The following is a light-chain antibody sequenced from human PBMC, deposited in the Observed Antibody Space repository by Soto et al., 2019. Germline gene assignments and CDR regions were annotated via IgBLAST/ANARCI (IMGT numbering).Light chain of an antibody. V-gene: IGKV3-20*01. CDR3: QQYGSSPLT. CDR1: QSISAT. Sequence: TESLATLSLTPGRKDTLSFLASQSISATLAWYQQKPGQAPRLLIYSGSTRATGVPARFSGSGSGTDFTLTISRLEPEDFAVYYCQQYGSSPLTFGGGTKVGIK. CDR2: SGS. J-gene: IGKJ4*01.